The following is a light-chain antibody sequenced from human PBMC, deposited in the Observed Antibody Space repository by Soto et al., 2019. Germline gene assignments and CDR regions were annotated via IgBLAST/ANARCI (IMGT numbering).Light chain of an antibody. Sequence: QSVLTQPPSVSGAPGQTVTISCTGSSSNIGAGYDVHWYQQLPGTAPKLLIYGNSNRPSGVPDRFSGSKSGTSASLAITGLQAEDEADYYCQSYDSSLSVWVFGGGTKVTVL. V-gene: IGLV1-40*01. J-gene: IGLJ3*02. CDR2: GNS. CDR1: SSNIGAGYD. CDR3: QSYDSSLSVWV.